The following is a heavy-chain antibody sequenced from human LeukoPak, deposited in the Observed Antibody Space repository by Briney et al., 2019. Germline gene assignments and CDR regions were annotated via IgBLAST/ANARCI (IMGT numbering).Heavy chain of an antibody. J-gene: IGHJ3*01. CDR2: ISGSGSNT. CDR3: ANEYSKGDV. Sequence: GGSLRLSCAASGFTFPNYVMSWVRQAPGKGLEWVSGISGSGSNTYYADSVKGRFTISRDNSKNTLYLQMNSLRAEDAAVYYCANEYSKGDVWGQGTMVTVSS. CDR1: GFTFPNYV. V-gene: IGHV3-23*01. D-gene: IGHD4-11*01.